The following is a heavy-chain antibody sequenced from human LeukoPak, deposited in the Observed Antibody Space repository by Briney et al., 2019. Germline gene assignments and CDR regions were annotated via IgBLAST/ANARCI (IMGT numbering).Heavy chain of an antibody. V-gene: IGHV3-9*01. J-gene: IGHJ4*02. CDR2: IAWNSGNT. CDR1: GFTFDNYA. D-gene: IGHD3-10*01. CDR3: AKDMNSYGSGSSYNPWGPFDS. Sequence: GRSLRLSCAASGFTFDNYAMHWVRQAPGKGLEWVSGIAWNSGNTGFADSVKGRFSVSRDNAENSLYLEMNSLTPEDTAFYFCAKDMNSYGSGSSYNPWGPFDSWGQGTLVTVSS.